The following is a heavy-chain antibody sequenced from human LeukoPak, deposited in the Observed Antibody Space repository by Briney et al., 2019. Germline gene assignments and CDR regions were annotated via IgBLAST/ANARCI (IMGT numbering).Heavy chain of an antibody. V-gene: IGHV3-7*05. CDR3: ARYGLKTYYFDN. D-gene: IGHD3/OR15-3a*01. Sequence: GGSLRLSCGASGFTFSSYWMSWVRQAPGKGLEWVANIKQDGSEKYYVDSVKGRFTISRDNARNSLYLQMNSLRAEDTAVYYCARYGLKTYYFDNWGQGTLVTVSS. J-gene: IGHJ4*02. CDR2: IKQDGSEK. CDR1: GFTFSSYW.